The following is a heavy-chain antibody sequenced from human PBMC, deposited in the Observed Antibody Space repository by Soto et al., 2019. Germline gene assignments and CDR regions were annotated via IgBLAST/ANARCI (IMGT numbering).Heavy chain of an antibody. CDR1: GFTVSSNY. Sequence: EVQLVESGGGLVQPGGSLRLSCAASGFTVSSNYMSWVRQAPGKGLEWVSVIYSGGSTYYADSVKGRFTISRHNSKNTLYLQMNRLRAEDTAVYYCASGYSSSGRHFDYWGQGTRVTVSS. CDR2: IYSGGST. V-gene: IGHV3-53*04. J-gene: IGHJ4*02. D-gene: IGHD6-13*01. CDR3: ASGYSSSGRHFDY.